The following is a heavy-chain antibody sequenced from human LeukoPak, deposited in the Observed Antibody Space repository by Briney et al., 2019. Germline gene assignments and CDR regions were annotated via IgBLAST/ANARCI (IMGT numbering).Heavy chain of an antibody. D-gene: IGHD4-17*01. CDR2: IVVGSGNT. CDR3: AAGTMTTVTNGAFDI. CDR1: GFTFTSSA. J-gene: IGHJ3*02. Sequence: SVKVSCKASGFTFTSSAMQWVRQARGQRLEWIGWIVVGSGNTNYAQKFQERVTITRDMSTSTAYMELSSLRSEDTAVYYCAAGTMTTVTNGAFDIWGQGTMVTVSS. V-gene: IGHV1-58*02.